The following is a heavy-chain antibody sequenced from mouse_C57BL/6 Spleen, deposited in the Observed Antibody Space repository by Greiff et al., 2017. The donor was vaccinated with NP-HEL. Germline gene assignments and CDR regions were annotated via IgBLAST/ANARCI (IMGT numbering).Heavy chain of an antibody. CDR1: GYTFTDYY. V-gene: IGHV1-26*01. D-gene: IGHD4-1*01. CDR3: ARPKLGSYYFDY. CDR2: INPNNGGT. Sequence: EVQLQQSGPELVKPGASVKISCKASGYTFTDYYMNWVKQSHGKSLEWIGDINPNNGGTSYNQKFKGKATLTVDKSSSTAYMELRSLTSEDSAVYYCARPKLGSYYFDYWGQGTTLTVSS. J-gene: IGHJ2*01.